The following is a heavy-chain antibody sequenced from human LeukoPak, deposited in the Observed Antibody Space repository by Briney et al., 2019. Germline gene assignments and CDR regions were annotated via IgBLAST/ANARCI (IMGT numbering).Heavy chain of an antibody. CDR1: GYSFNYYY. Sequence: ASVKVSRKASGYSFNYYYIHWARQAPGQGLEWMGWINPNSGGTNYAQTFQGRVTMTRDTSSSTAYMELSRLRSDDTAVYFCAREVTGTTNAFDIWGQGTMVTVSS. CDR2: INPNSGGT. J-gene: IGHJ3*02. CDR3: AREVTGTTNAFDI. D-gene: IGHD1-20*01. V-gene: IGHV1-2*02.